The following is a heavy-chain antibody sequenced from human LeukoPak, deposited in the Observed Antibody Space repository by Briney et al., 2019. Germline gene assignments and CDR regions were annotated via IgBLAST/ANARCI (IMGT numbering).Heavy chain of an antibody. CDR2: IYTSGNT. J-gene: IGHJ4*02. Sequence: QSSETLSLTCTVSGGSISSGSYYWSWIRQPAGKGLEWIGRIYTSGNTNYNPSLKSRATISVDTSKNQFSLELSSVTAADTAVYYCARLSITAVAGPRIDYWGQGTLVTVSS. CDR1: GGSISSGSYY. D-gene: IGHD6-19*01. CDR3: ARLSITAVAGPRIDY. V-gene: IGHV4-61*02.